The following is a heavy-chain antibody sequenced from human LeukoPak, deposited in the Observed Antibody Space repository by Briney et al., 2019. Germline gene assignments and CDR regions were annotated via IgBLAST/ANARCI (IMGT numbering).Heavy chain of an antibody. Sequence: GGSLRLSCAASGFTFSSYAMSWVRQAPGKGLEWVSAISGSGGSTYYADSVKGRFTISRDNSKNTLDLQMNSLRAEDTAVYYCAKVTLGYCSSTSCPHYYYGMDVWGQGTTVTVSS. CDR3: AKVTLGYCSSTSCPHYYYGMDV. D-gene: IGHD2-2*01. V-gene: IGHV3-23*01. CDR2: ISGSGGST. CDR1: GFTFSSYA. J-gene: IGHJ6*02.